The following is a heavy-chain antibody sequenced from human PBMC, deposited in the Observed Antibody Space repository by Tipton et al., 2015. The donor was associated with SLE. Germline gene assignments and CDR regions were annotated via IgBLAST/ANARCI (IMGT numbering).Heavy chain of an antibody. V-gene: IGHV1-18*01. Sequence: QVQLVQSGAGVKKSGASVKVSCKASGYTFTSYGISWVRQAPGQGLEWMGWINTFNGNTNYAQKFQDRVTVTTDTSTTSAYMELRSLRSDDTAVYYCATFGGYNWNSLDYWGQGTLVTVSS. J-gene: IGHJ4*02. CDR3: ATFGGYNWNSLDY. D-gene: IGHD1-7*01. CDR2: INTFNGNT. CDR1: GYTFTSYG.